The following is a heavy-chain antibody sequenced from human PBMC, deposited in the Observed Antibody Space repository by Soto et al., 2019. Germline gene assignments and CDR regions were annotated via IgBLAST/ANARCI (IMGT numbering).Heavy chain of an antibody. CDR3: ARQYYDFWSAKTPRNWFEP. CDR2: INAGNGNT. J-gene: IGHJ5*02. D-gene: IGHD3-3*01. Sequence: ASVKVSCKASGYTFTSYAMHWVRQAPGQRLEWMGWINAGNGNTKYSQKFQGRVTITRDTSTSTAYMELSSLRSEDTAVYYCARQYYDFWSAKTPRNWFEPWGQGTRVTVSS. V-gene: IGHV1-3*01. CDR1: GYTFTSYA.